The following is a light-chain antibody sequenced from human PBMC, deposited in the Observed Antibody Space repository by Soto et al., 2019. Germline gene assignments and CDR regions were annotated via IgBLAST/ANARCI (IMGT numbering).Light chain of an antibody. J-gene: IGKJ2*01. Sequence: DIQMTQSPSTLSASVGDRVTITCRASQSISSWLAWYQQKPGEAPKILIYKASSLETGVPSRLSGSGSGTEFTLTISSPQPDDFAPYYCQQYAYYPYTFGQGTKLEIK. CDR1: QSISSW. V-gene: IGKV1-5*03. CDR2: KAS. CDR3: QQYAYYPYT.